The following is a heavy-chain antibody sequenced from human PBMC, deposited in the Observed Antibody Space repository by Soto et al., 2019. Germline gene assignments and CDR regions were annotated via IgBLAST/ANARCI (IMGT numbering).Heavy chain of an antibody. CDR1: GGSINSSPYY. V-gene: IGHV4-39*01. Sequence: QLQLQESGPGLVKPSETLSLTCTVSGGSINSSPYYWGWIRQPPGKGLEWIGSIDYSGSTYYIPSLMSRVTIAVHTSKNQFSLRMSSVTAADTAVYYCARHREWLDELDYWGQGTLVTVSS. D-gene: IGHD6-19*01. CDR2: IDYSGST. CDR3: ARHREWLDELDY. J-gene: IGHJ4*02.